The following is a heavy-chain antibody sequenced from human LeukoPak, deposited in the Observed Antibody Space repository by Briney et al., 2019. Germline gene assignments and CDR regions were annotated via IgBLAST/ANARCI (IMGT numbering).Heavy chain of an antibody. J-gene: IGHJ4*02. CDR3: ARDRTSYCSGGSCYEPDY. CDR1: GYTFTGYY. V-gene: IGHV1-2*02. CDR2: INPNSGGT. D-gene: IGHD2-15*01. Sequence: ASVKVSCKASGYTFTGYYMHWVRQAPGQGLKWMGWINPNSGGTNYAQKFQGRVTMTRDTSISTAYMELSRLRSDDTAVYYCARDRTSYCSGGSCYEPDYWGQGTLVTVSS.